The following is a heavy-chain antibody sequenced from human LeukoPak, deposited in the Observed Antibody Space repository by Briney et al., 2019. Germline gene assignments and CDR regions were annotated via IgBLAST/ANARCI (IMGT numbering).Heavy chain of an antibody. CDR1: GFTFSSYA. CDR2: ISGSGGST. J-gene: IGHJ4*02. CDR3: AKVAGYCSSTSCAKYRYYFDN. Sequence: GGSLRLSCAASGFTFSSYAMSWVRQAPGKGLEWVSAISGSGGSTYYADSVKGRFTISRDNSKNTLYLQMNSLRAEDTAVYYCAKVAGYCSSTSCAKYRYYFDNWGQGTLVTVSS. D-gene: IGHD2-2*01. V-gene: IGHV3-23*01.